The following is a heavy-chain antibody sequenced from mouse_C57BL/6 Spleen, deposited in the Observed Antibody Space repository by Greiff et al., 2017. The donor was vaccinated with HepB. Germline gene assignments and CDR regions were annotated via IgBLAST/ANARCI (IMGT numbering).Heavy chain of an antibody. CDR3: ARRVTTGVADWYFGV. D-gene: IGHD1-1*01. V-gene: IGHV5-4*01. J-gene: IGHJ1*03. CDR2: ISDGGSYT. CDR1: GFTFSSYA. Sequence: EVHLVESGGGLVKPGGSLKLSCAASGFTFSSYAMSWVRQTPEKRLEWVATISDGGSYTYYPDNVKGRFTLSRDNAKNNLYLHMSHLKSEDTAMYYCARRVTTGVADWYFGVWGTGTTVTVSS.